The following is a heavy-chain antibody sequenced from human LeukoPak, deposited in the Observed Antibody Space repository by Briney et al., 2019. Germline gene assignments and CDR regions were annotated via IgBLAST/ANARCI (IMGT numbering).Heavy chain of an antibody. D-gene: IGHD4-17*01. CDR1: GYTFTGYY. J-gene: IGHJ3*02. V-gene: IGHV1-2*02. CDR2: INPNSGGT. Sequence: ASVKVSCKASGYTFTGYYMHWVRQAPGQGLEWMGWINPNSGGTNYAQKFQGRVTMTRDTSISTAYMELSRLRSDDTAVYYCARAYTVTTRVAFDIWGQGTMVTVSS. CDR3: ARAYTVTTRVAFDI.